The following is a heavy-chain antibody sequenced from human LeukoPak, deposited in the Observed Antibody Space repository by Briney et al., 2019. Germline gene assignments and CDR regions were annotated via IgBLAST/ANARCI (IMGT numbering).Heavy chain of an antibody. Sequence: PSETLSLTCSVSGGSVSSYYWSWIRQSPGKGLEWIGYIHNSGRTNYNPSLKSRVTGLVDTSKNQVSLRLSSVTAADTAVYYCARHGTISSESYFDYWGQGALVTVSS. J-gene: IGHJ4*02. CDR1: GGSVSSYY. CDR3: ARHGTISSESYFDY. V-gene: IGHV4-59*08. D-gene: IGHD1-14*01. CDR2: IHNSGRT.